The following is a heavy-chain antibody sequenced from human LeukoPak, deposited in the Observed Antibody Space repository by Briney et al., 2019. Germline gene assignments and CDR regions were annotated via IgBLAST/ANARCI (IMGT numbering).Heavy chain of an antibody. CDR3: GRDYDRTVDF. Sequence: PGGSLRLSCAASGFTFSRYWMSWVRQAPGKGLEWVANIKQDGSEKYYVDSVKGRFTISRDNAKNSLHLQMHSLRAEDTAVYYCGRDYDRTVDFWGQGTLVTVSS. CDR2: IKQDGSEK. CDR1: GFTFSRYW. J-gene: IGHJ4*02. V-gene: IGHV3-7*04. D-gene: IGHD3-22*01.